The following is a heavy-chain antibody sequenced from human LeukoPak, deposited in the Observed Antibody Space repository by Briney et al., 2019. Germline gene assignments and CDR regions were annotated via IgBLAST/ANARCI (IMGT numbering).Heavy chain of an antibody. CDR2: IYTSGST. V-gene: IGHV4-4*07. CDR3: ARDGGWELLWNYMDV. J-gene: IGHJ6*03. CDR1: GGSISSYY. D-gene: IGHD1-26*01. Sequence: SETLSLTCTVSGGSISSYYWSWIRQPAGKGLEWIGRIYTSGSTNYKPSLKSRVTMSVDTSKNQFSLKLSSVTAADTAVYYCARDGGWELLWNYMDVWGKGTTVTVSS.